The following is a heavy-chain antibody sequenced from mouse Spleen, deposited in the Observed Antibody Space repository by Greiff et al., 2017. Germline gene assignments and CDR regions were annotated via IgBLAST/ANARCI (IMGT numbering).Heavy chain of an antibody. V-gene: IGHV1-76*01. J-gene: IGHJ2*01. CDR2: IYPGSGNT. CDR3: ARGRDY. CDR1: GYTFTDYY. Sequence: QVQLQQSGAELVRPGASVKLSCKASGYTFTDYYINWVKQRPGQGLEWIARIYPGSGNTYYNEKFKGKATLTAEKSSSTAYMQLSSLTSEDSAVYFCARGRDYWGQGTTLTVSS.